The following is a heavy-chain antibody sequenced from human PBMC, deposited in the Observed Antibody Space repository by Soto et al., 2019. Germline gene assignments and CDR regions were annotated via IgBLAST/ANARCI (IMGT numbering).Heavy chain of an antibody. D-gene: IGHD5-12*01. CDR3: ARGGYSGYDPSYYFDY. V-gene: IGHV4-30-2*01. J-gene: IGHJ4*02. CDR2: IYHSGST. CDR1: GGSISSGGYS. Sequence: SETLSLTCAVSGGSISSGGYSWSWIRQPPGKGLEWIGYIYHSGSTYYNPSLKSRVTISVDRSKNQLSLKLSSVTAADTAVYYCARGGYSGYDPSYYFDYWGQGTLVTVSS.